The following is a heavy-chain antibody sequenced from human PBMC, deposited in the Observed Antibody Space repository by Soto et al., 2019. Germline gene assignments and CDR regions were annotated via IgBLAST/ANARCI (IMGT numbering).Heavy chain of an antibody. CDR3: ARGYGDYVLDY. D-gene: IGHD4-17*01. V-gene: IGHV4-31*03. CDR2: IYDSGSA. Sequence: SETLSLTCSVSGESINSGGYYWSWIRHHPGKGLEWIGYIYDSGSAYYNPSLKSRVTISMDTSKNHFSMKLTSVTAADTAVYYCARGYGDYVLDYWGQGTLVTVSS. CDR1: GESINSGGYY. J-gene: IGHJ4*02.